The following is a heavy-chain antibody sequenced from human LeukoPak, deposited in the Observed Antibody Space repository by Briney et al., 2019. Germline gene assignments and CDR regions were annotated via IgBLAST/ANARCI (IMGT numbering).Heavy chain of an antibody. CDR2: IYYTGSA. J-gene: IGHJ5*02. V-gene: IGHV4-59*01. CDR1: GGSISSYY. CDR3: ARGPPGGRFDP. Sequence: PSETLSLTCTVSGGSISSYYWTWIRRPPGKGLEWIGYIYYTGSANYNPSLKSRVTISLDRSKNQFSLKLRSVTAADTAVYYCARGPPGGRFDPWGQGILVTVSS. D-gene: IGHD3-10*01.